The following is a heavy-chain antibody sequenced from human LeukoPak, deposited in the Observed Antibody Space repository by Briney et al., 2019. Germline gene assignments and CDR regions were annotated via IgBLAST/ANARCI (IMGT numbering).Heavy chain of an antibody. CDR2: INHSGST. Sequence: SETLSLTCPVLGGSFSVYYWSWIRQPPGKGLEWIGEINHSGSTNYNPSLKSRVTISVDTSKNQFSLKLSSVTAADTAVYYCARGSVVAATYFDYWGQGTLVTVSS. J-gene: IGHJ4*02. CDR3: ARGSVVAATYFDY. D-gene: IGHD2-15*01. V-gene: IGHV4-34*01. CDR1: GGSFSVYY.